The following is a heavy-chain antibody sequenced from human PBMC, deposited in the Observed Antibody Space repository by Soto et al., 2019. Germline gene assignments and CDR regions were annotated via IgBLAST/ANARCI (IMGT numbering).Heavy chain of an antibody. J-gene: IGHJ4*02. CDR3: ARAGLRPDYYDSSGYYHFDY. CDR1: GYTFTSYA. D-gene: IGHD3-22*01. CDR2: INAGNGNT. Sequence: GASVKVSCKASGYTFTSYAMHWVRQAPGQRLEWMGWINAGNGNTKYSQKFQGRVTITRDTSASTAYMELSSLRSEDTAVYYCARAGLRPDYYDSSGYYHFDYWGQGTLVTVSS. V-gene: IGHV1-3*01.